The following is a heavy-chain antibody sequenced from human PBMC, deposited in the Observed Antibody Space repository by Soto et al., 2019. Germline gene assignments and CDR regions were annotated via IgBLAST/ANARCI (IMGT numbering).Heavy chain of an antibody. D-gene: IGHD2-2*01. CDR1: GFTFSSYA. CDR2: ISYDGSSK. V-gene: IGHV3-30-3*01. Sequence: QVQLVESGGGVVQPGRSLRLSCAASGFTFSSYAMHWVRQAPGKGLEWVAVISYDGSSKYYADSVKGRFTISRDNSKNTLYLQMNSLRAEDTAVYYCARALLWQGGYYYYGMDVWGQGTTVTVSS. J-gene: IGHJ6*02. CDR3: ARALLWQGGYYYYGMDV.